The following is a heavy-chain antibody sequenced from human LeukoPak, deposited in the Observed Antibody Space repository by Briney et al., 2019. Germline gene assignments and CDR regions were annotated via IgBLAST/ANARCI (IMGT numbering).Heavy chain of an antibody. CDR2: IKSQTDGGTT. V-gene: IGHV3-15*01. J-gene: IGHJ4*02. D-gene: IGHD6-19*01. CDR3: TTEGGWSFYFDY. CDR1: GFTFGDFA. Sequence: GGSLRLSCTASGFTFGDFAVSWVRQAPGKGLEWVGRIKSQTDGGTTDYAAPVKGRFTFSRDDSKNTLYLQMDSLKTEDTAVYYCTTEGGWSFYFDYWGQGTLVTVSS.